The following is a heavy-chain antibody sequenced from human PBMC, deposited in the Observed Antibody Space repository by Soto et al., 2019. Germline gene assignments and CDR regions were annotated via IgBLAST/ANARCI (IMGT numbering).Heavy chain of an antibody. V-gene: IGHV1-18*01. CDR3: ARDVTTVTKPSYYYGMDV. Sequence: ASVKVSCKASGYTFTSYGISWVRQAPGQGLEWMGWISAYNGNTNYAQKLQGRVTMTTDTSTSTAYMELRSLRSDDTAVYYCARDVTTVTKPSYYYGMDVWGQGTTVTV. D-gene: IGHD4-17*01. CDR1: GYTFTSYG. CDR2: ISAYNGNT. J-gene: IGHJ6*02.